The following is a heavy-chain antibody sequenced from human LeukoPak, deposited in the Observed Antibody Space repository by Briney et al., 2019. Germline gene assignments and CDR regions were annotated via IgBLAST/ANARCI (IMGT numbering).Heavy chain of an antibody. Sequence: GASVKVSCKASGYTFTGYYMHWVRQAPGQGLEWMGWINPNSGGTNYAQKFQGRVTMTRDTSISTAYMELSRLRSDDTAVYYCARIRGYSYGYDAFDIWGQGTMVTVSS. J-gene: IGHJ3*02. CDR2: INPNSGGT. CDR1: GYTFTGYY. V-gene: IGHV1-2*02. CDR3: ARIRGYSYGYDAFDI. D-gene: IGHD5-18*01.